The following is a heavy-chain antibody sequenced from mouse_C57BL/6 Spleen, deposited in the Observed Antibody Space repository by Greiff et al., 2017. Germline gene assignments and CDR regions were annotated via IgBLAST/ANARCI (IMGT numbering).Heavy chain of an antibody. CDR2: TWWDDDK. CDR3: ARIGGYPGEDY. CDR1: GFSLSTFGMG. J-gene: IGHJ2*01. V-gene: IGHV8-8*01. Sequence: QVTLKESGPGILQPSQTLSLSCSFSGFSLSTFGMGVGRIRQPSGKGLEWLAHTWWDDDKYYHPSLESRLTTSKDTSKNQLLLHIAHVDTADTATDYCARIGGYPGEDYWGQGTTLTVSS. D-gene: IGHD3-1*01.